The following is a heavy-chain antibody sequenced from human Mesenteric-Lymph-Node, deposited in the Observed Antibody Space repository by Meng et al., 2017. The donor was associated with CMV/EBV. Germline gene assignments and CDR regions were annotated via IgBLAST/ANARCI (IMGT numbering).Heavy chain of an antibody. D-gene: IGHD5-12*01. CDR3: ARVAYDSWYFDL. Sequence: SETLSLTCTVSGDSIRSYHWSWIRQPPGKGLEWIGSIYYTERPHFNPSLKSRVTISVDTSENQFSLMLSSVTAADTAVYYCARVAYDSWYFDLWGRGTLVTVSS. CDR1: GDSIRSYH. CDR2: IYYTERP. V-gene: IGHV4-59*01. J-gene: IGHJ2*01.